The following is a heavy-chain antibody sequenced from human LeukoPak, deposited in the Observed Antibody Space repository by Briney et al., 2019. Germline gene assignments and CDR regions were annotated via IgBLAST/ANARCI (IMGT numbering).Heavy chain of an antibody. CDR3: ARGVVVPADYFDY. J-gene: IGHJ4*02. CDR2: IYYSGST. Sequence: PSETLSLTCTVSGGSISSSSYYWGWIRQPPGKGLEWIGSIYYSGSTYYNPSLKSRVTISVDTSKNQFSLKLSSVTAADTAVYYCARGVVVPADYFDYWGQGTLVTVSS. V-gene: IGHV4-39*01. CDR1: GGSISSSSYY. D-gene: IGHD2-2*01.